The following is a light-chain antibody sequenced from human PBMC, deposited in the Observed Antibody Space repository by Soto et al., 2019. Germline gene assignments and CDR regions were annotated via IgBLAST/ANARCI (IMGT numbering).Light chain of an antibody. V-gene: IGLV4-60*03. Sequence: QSVLTQSSSASASLGSSVKLTCTLSSGHSSYIIAWHQQQPGKAPRYLMKLEGSGSYNKGSGVPDRFSGSSSGADRYLTISNLQSEDEADYYCETWDSNTPPWVFGGGTKVTVL. CDR2: LEGSGSY. J-gene: IGLJ3*02. CDR3: ETWDSNTPPWV. CDR1: SGHSSYI.